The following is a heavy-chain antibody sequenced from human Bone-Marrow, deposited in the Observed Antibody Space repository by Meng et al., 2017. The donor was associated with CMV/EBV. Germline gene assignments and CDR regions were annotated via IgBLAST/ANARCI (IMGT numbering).Heavy chain of an antibody. D-gene: IGHD2-15*01. Sequence: SVKVSCKASGGTFSSYAISWVRQAPGQGLEWMGGIIPILGIANYAQKFQGRVTITADKSTSTAYMELSSLRSEDTAVYYCARVGLPYYYYGMDVWGQGTTVTVSS. CDR1: GGTFSSYA. J-gene: IGHJ6*02. CDR3: ARVGLPYYYYGMDV. CDR2: IIPILGIA. V-gene: IGHV1-69*10.